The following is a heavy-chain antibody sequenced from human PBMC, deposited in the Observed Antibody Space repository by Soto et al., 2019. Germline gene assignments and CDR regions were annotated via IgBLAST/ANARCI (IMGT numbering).Heavy chain of an antibody. CDR3: AKENGYSSSWFELAY. CDR1: GFTFSSYA. CDR2: ISGSGGST. J-gene: IGHJ4*02. V-gene: IGHV3-23*01. Sequence: GGSLRLSCAASGFTFSSYAMSWVRQAAGKGLERVSAISGSGGSTYYADSVKGRFTISRDNSKNTLYLQMNSLRAEDTAVYYCAKENGYSSSWFELAYWGQGTLVTVSS. D-gene: IGHD6-13*01.